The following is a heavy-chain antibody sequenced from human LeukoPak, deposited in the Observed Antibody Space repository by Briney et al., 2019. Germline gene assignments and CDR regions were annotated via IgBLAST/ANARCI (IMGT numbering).Heavy chain of an antibody. Sequence: SHTLSLTCTVSGGSIRSGDYYWSWIRQPPRKGLEWIGYIFYSGSTYYNPSLKSRVTISVDTSKNQCSLKLSSVTAADTAVYYCATRRYCSSTSCYYWFDPWGQGTLVTVSS. V-gene: IGHV4-30-4*08. D-gene: IGHD2-2*01. CDR1: GGSIRSGDYY. CDR3: ATRRYCSSTSCYYWFDP. CDR2: IFYSGST. J-gene: IGHJ5*02.